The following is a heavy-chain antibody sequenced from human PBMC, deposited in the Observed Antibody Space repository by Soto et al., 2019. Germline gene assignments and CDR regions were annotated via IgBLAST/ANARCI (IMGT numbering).Heavy chain of an antibody. D-gene: IGHD3-22*01. CDR1: GGTFSSYA. CDR3: ARAGYYYDSSGYYAVHYYYGMDV. J-gene: IGHJ6*02. V-gene: IGHV1-69*01. CDR2: IIPIFGTA. Sequence: QVQLVQSGAEVKKPGSSVKVSCKASGGTFSSYAISWVRQAPGQGLEWMGGIIPIFGTANYAQKFQGRVTITADESTSTAYMELSSLRSEDTAVYYCARAGYYYDSSGYYAVHYYYGMDVWGQGTTVTVSS.